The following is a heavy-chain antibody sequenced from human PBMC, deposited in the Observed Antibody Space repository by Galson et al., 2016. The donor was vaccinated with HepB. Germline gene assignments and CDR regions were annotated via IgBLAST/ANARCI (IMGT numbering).Heavy chain of an antibody. V-gene: IGHV4-4*02. CDR1: NGSITSAHW. J-gene: IGHJ3*02. CDR2: INPSGGT. CDR3: ARPSRLHDTFDI. Sequence: SETLSLTCAVSNGSITSAHWWTWVRQSPGKGLEWIGEINPSGGTNYNPSLNSRVTMSVAKSKNQSSLRLTSVTAADSAMYYCARPSRLHDTFDIWGQGTMVTVSS. D-gene: IGHD1-1*01.